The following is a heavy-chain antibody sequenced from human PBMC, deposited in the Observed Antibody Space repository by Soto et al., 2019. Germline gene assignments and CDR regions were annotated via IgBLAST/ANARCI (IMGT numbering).Heavy chain of an antibody. J-gene: IGHJ4*02. Sequence: EVQLLESGGGLVQPGGSLRLSCAASGFTFSSYAMSWVRQAPGKGLEWVSAISGSGGSTYYADSVKGRFTISRDNSKNTLYLQMNSLRAEDTAVYYCAKDLRFYYYDSSGYLDYWGQGTLVTVSS. V-gene: IGHV3-23*01. CDR1: GFTFSSYA. CDR2: ISGSGGST. CDR3: AKDLRFYYYDSSGYLDY. D-gene: IGHD3-22*01.